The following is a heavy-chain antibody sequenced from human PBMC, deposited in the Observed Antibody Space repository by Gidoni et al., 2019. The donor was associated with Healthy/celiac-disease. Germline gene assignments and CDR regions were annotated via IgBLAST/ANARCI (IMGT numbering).Heavy chain of an antibody. CDR2: IYPGDSDT. J-gene: IGHJ3*02. D-gene: IGHD2-21*02. V-gene: IGHV5-51*01. CDR1: GYSFTDYW. Sequence: EVKLVQSGAEVKKPGESLKISCKGSGYSFTDYWIGWVRQMPGNGMEWMGIIYPGDSDTRYSPSFQGQVSISADKSISTAYLQWSSLKASDTAIYYCARRPEMTTIGAFDIWGQGTMVTVSS. CDR3: ARRPEMTTIGAFDI.